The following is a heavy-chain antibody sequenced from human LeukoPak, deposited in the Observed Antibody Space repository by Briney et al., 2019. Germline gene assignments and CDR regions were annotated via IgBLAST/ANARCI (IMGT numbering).Heavy chain of an antibody. D-gene: IGHD5-18*01. V-gene: IGHV3-21*01. CDR3: ARERGYTYNFDY. J-gene: IGHJ4*02. Sequence: PGGSLRLSCAASGFTFSSYNINWVRQAPGKGLEWVSSISSSSSYIYYADSVKGRFTISRDNAKNSLYLQMNSLRAEDTALYYCARERGYTYNFDYWGQGTLVTVSS. CDR1: GFTFSSYN. CDR2: ISSSSSYI.